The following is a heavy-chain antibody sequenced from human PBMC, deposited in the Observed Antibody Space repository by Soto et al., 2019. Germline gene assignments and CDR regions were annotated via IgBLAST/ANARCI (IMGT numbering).Heavy chain of an antibody. CDR3: ATGRSTRFDP. D-gene: IGHD1-1*01. CDR2: ISFDGTAT. Sequence: QGLLVESGGRVVQPGRSLRLSCVASGFTFNRYGMHWVRQAPGKGLEWVAEISFDGTATYYAESVKGRFTVSRDNGNKTLHLEMNSLGAKDTAVYFCATGRSTRFDPWGQGTLVTVSS. V-gene: IGHV3-30*03. CDR1: GFTFNRYG. J-gene: IGHJ5*02.